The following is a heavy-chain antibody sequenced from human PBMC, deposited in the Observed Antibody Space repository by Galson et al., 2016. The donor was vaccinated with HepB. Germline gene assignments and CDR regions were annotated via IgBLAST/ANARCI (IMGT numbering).Heavy chain of an antibody. CDR3: AKERLVRRIFDH. J-gene: IGHJ4*02. Sequence: SLRLSCGASGFVFSTFGLSWVRQAPGKGLEWVASISTRRTTYYSDSVQGRFNISRDNSNNTLYLQMNGLRAEDTAVYYCAKERLVRRIFDHWGQGTLLTVSS. CDR1: GFVFSTFG. D-gene: IGHD1-1*01. CDR2: ISTRRTT. V-gene: IGHV3-23*01.